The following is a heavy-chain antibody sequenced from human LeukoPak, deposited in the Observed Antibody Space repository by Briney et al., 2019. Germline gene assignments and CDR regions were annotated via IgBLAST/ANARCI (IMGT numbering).Heavy chain of an antibody. CDR2: INNSGST. Sequence: PSETLSLTCAVYGGSFSGYYWSWIRQPPGKGLEWIEEINNSGSTNYNQSLKSRVTIPVDTSKDQFSLKLSSVTAADTAVYYCARGREMATTPPFDYWGQGTLVTVSS. CDR3: ARGREMATTPPFDY. D-gene: IGHD5-24*01. V-gene: IGHV4-34*01. CDR1: GGSFSGYY. J-gene: IGHJ4*02.